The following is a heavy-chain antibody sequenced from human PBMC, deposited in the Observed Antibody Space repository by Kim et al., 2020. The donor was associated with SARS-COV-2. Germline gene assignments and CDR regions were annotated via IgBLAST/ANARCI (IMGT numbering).Heavy chain of an antibody. J-gene: IGHJ6*02. CDR2: DGSGT. CDR3: ARPGGDV. Sequence: DGSGTSSAASVKGRFTISRDNAKNTLYLQMNSLRAEDTAGYYCARPGGDVWGQGTTVTVSS. V-gene: IGHV3-74*01. D-gene: IGHD3-16*01.